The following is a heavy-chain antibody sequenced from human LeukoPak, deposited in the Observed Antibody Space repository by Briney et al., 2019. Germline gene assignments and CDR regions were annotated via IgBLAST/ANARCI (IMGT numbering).Heavy chain of an antibody. D-gene: IGHD6-19*01. CDR1: GYTFTSYG. V-gene: IGHV1-18*01. Sequence: ASVKVSCKASGYTFTSYGISWVRQAPGQGLEWMGWISAYNGNTIYAQKFQGRVTMTEDTSTDTAYMEPSSLRSEDTAVYYCATELEAGSFDYWGQGTLVTVSS. J-gene: IGHJ4*02. CDR2: ISAYNGNT. CDR3: ATELEAGSFDY.